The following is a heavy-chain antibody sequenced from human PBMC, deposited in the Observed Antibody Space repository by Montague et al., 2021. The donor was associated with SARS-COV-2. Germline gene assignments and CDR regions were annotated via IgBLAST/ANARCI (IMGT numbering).Heavy chain of an antibody. CDR3: ARVSDGPEGNFDY. Sequence: TLSLTCSVSAGTMSSSDFYWTWVRQTAGKGIAWIGRIYNSGCTNPNPSLQSRVTMPLDTSKNEFYLRLSSVSSVYTAGYYCARVSDGPEGNFDYWGQGTLVTVAS. CDR1: AGTMSSSDFY. CDR2: IYNSGCT. V-gene: IGHV4-61*02. D-gene: IGHD5-18*01. J-gene: IGHJ4*02.